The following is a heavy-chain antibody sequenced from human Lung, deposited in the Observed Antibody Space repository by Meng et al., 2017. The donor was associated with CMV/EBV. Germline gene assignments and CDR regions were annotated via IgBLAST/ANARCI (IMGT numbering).Heavy chain of an antibody. CDR1: GYTFTNLG. CDR2: ISGYKGNT. Sequence: QVQLVQSVAEVKKPGASVKVSCKASGYTFTNLGISWVRQAPGQGLDWMGWISGYKGNTNYAQKFQGRVTMTTNTSTSTAYMELGSLRSDDTAVYYCARDSSGYYYTDDYWGQGTLVTVSS. J-gene: IGHJ4*02. CDR3: ARDSSGYYYTDDY. V-gene: IGHV1-18*01. D-gene: IGHD3-22*01.